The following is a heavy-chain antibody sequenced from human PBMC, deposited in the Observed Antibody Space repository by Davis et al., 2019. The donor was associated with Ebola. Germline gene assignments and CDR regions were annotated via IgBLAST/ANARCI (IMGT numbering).Heavy chain of an antibody. CDR2: ISSSSSYI. Sequence: GESLKISCAASGFTFSSYSMNWVRQAPGKGLEWVPSISSSSSYIYYADSVKGRFTISRDNAKNSLYLQMNSLRAEDTAVYYCARDRGYSYGDLDYWGQGTLVTVSS. CDR3: ARDRGYSYGDLDY. CDR1: GFTFSSYS. D-gene: IGHD5-18*01. J-gene: IGHJ4*02. V-gene: IGHV3-21*01.